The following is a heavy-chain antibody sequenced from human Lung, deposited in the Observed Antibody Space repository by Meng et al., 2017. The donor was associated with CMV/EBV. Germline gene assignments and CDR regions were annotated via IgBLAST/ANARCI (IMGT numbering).Heavy chain of an antibody. CDR1: GYTFTRYP. J-gene: IGHJ4*02. CDR3: GTLKYTSGFYGPAY. Sequence: QVRLVQSGSELKKPGASVKVSGKASGYTFTRYPMNWVRQAPGQGLEWMGWISTNTGNPTYAQGFTGRFVFSVDTSVSTAYLQISSLKAEDTAVYYCGTLKYTSGFYGPAYWGQGALVTVSS. CDR2: ISTNTGNP. V-gene: IGHV7-4-1*02. D-gene: IGHD6-19*01.